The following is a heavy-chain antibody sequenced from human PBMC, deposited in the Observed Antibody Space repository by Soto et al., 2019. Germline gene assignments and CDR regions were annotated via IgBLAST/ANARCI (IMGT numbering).Heavy chain of an antibody. CDR3: ARARMFSGAHHDY. CDR1: GYTFTNFG. V-gene: IGHV1-18*04. D-gene: IGHD1-26*01. J-gene: IGHJ4*02. CDR2: ITPYNGNA. Sequence: QVHLVQSGAVVENPGASVKVSCKASGYTFTNFGINWVRQAPGQGLEWMGWITPYNGNANYPQKHQDRLTITTDTSTNTAYLELRSLRSHDTAVYFCARARMFSGAHHDYWGQGTRVTVSS.